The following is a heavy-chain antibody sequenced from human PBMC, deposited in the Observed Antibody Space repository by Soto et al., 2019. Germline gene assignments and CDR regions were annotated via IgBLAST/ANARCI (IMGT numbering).Heavy chain of an antibody. CDR2: ISSSSSYI. CDR1: GFTFSSYS. V-gene: IGHV3-21*01. CDR3: AREGDIVVVPAAIRYYYYYGMDV. D-gene: IGHD2-2*01. Sequence: EVQLVESGGGLVKPGGSLRLSCAASGFTFSSYSMNWVRQAPGKGLEWVSSISSSSSYIYYADSVKGRFTISRDNAKNPLYLQMNSLRAEDTAVYYCAREGDIVVVPAAIRYYYYYGMDVWGQGTTVTVSS. J-gene: IGHJ6*02.